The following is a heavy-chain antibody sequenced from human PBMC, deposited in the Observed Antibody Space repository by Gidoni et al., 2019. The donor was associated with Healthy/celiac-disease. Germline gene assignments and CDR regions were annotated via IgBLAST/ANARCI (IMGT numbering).Heavy chain of an antibody. J-gene: IGHJ6*02. CDR1: GFTFSSYW. CDR3: ARDKATRGFYYYGMDV. V-gene: IGHV3-74*01. Sequence: EVQLVASGGGLVQPGGSLRLSCAASGFTFSSYWMHWVRQAPGKGLVWVSRINSDWGSTSYADSVKGRFTISRDNAKNTLYLQMNSLRAEDTAVYYCARDKATRGFYYYGMDVWGQGTTVTVSS. CDR2: INSDWGST. D-gene: IGHD2-2*01.